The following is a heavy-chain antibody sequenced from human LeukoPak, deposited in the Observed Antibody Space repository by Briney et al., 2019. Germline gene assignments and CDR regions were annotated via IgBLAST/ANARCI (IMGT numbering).Heavy chain of an antibody. CDR3: ARDVRWLRFVFDH. CDR2: INPNSGGT. J-gene: IGHJ4*02. CDR1: GYTLTELS. D-gene: IGHD5-12*01. Sequence: GASVKVSCKVSGYTLTELSMHWVRQAPGKGLEWMGWINPNSGGTIYAQNFQGRVTMTSDTSISTAYMEVTRLRSKDTAVYYCARDVRWLRFVFDHWGQGIPVTVSS. V-gene: IGHV1-2*02.